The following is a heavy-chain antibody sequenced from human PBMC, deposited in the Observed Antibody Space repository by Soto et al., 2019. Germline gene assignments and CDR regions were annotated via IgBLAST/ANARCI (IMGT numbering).Heavy chain of an antibody. Sequence: SETLSLTCTVSGGSISNAAYSWSWIRQPPGKGLEWIGYIYPSGMPFYNPSLRSPVTISIDRSNDQFSLNLKSVTAADTAVYYCARERGGYGLFDSWGQGTLVTVSS. V-gene: IGHV4-30-2*01. D-gene: IGHD5-18*01. CDR3: ARERGGYGLFDS. CDR1: GGSISNAAYS. CDR2: IYPSGMP. J-gene: IGHJ4*02.